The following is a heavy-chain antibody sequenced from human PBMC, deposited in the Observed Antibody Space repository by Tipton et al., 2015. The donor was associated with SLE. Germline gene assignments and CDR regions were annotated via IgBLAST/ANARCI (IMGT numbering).Heavy chain of an antibody. J-gene: IGHJ6*02. CDR3: ARKVIGTTRYYYGMDV. Sequence: SLRLSCAASGFTFSDYYMSWIRQAPGKGLEWVSYISSSGSTIYYADSVKGRFTISRDNAENSLYLQMNSLRAEDTAVYYCARKVIGTTRYYYGMDVWGQGTTVTVSS. CDR1: GFTFSDYY. V-gene: IGHV3-11*04. D-gene: IGHD3-16*02. CDR2: ISSSGSTI.